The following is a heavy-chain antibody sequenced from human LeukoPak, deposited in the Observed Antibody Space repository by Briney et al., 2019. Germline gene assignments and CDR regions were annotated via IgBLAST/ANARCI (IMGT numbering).Heavy chain of an antibody. CDR3: ARDRGYCTNGVCYTWFDP. D-gene: IGHD2-8*01. J-gene: IGHJ5*02. CDR2: IIPIFGTA. V-gene: IGHV1-69*05. Sequence: SVKVSCKASGGTFSSYAISWVRQAPGQGLEWMGGIIPIFGTANYAQKFQGRVTITTDESTSTAYMELSRLRSEDTAVYYCARDRGYCTNGVCYTWFDPWGQGTLVTVSS. CDR1: GGTFSSYA.